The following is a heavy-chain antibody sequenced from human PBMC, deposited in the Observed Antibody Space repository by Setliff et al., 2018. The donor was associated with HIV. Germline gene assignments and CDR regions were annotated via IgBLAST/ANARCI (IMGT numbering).Heavy chain of an antibody. Sequence: QPGGSLRLSCATSGFAFSDYDFHWVRQVTGEGLEWVSAIRGNGVDRFYTDSVRGRFTISRDNSKNTLYLQMSSLRADDTAIYYCARDDGRSLFLDYWGQGTLVTVSS. CDR1: GFAFSDYD. CDR2: IRGNGVDR. D-gene: IGHD1-26*01. J-gene: IGHJ4*02. CDR3: ARDDGRSLFLDY. V-gene: IGHV3-23*01.